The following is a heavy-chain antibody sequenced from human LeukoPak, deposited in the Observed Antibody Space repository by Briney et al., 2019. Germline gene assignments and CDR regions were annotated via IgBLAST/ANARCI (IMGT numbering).Heavy chain of an antibody. CDR2: FDPEDGET. CDR1: GYTLTELS. Sequence: ASAKVSCKVSGYTLTELSMHWVRQAPGKGLEWMGGFDPEDGETIYAQKFQGRVTMTEDTSTDTAYMELSSLRSEDTAVYYCATVPTKAVAGSYYFDYWGQGTLVTVSS. J-gene: IGHJ4*02. V-gene: IGHV1-24*01. D-gene: IGHD6-19*01. CDR3: ATVPTKAVAGSYYFDY.